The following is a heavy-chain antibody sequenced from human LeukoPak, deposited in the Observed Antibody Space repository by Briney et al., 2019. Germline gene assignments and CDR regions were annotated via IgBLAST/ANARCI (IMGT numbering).Heavy chain of an antibody. Sequence: PGGSLRLSCVGSGLSFTDAWMSWVRQIPGKGLEWVGRIESKTDGETTDYATPVKDRFIISRDDSTNTLYLQMNSLKSEDTAVYYCSTYGSGRKFDYWGQGTLVTVSS. D-gene: IGHD3-10*01. CDR2: IESKTDGETT. CDR1: GLSFTDAW. CDR3: STYGSGRKFDY. J-gene: IGHJ4*02. V-gene: IGHV3-15*04.